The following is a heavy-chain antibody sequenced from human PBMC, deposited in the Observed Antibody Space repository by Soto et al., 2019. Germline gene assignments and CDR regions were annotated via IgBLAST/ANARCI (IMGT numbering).Heavy chain of an antibody. Sequence: SETLSLTCTVSGCSTSSSSYYWGWIRQPPGKGLEWIGSIYYSGSTYYNPSLKSRVTISIDTSKNQFSLKLSSVTAADTAVYSCARSGGSYYYYYGMDVWGQGTTVTVSS. J-gene: IGHJ6*02. V-gene: IGHV4-39*01. CDR2: IYYSGST. CDR1: GCSTSSSSYY. D-gene: IGHD1-26*01. CDR3: ARSGGSYYYYYGMDV.